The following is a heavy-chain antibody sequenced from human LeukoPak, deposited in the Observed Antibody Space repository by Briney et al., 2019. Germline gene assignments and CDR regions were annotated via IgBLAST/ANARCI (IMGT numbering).Heavy chain of an antibody. CDR1: GFTFSSYE. V-gene: IGHV3-48*03. CDR2: ISSSGSTI. J-gene: IGHJ5*02. CDR3: ARVPHNCSGDRCYSRWFDP. Sequence: PGGSLRLSCAASGFTFSSYEMNWVRQAPGKGLEWVSYISSSGSTIYYADSVEGRFTISRDNAKNSLFLQMNSLRGEDTAVYYCARVPHNCSGDRCYSRWFDPWGQGTLVIVSS. D-gene: IGHD2-15*01.